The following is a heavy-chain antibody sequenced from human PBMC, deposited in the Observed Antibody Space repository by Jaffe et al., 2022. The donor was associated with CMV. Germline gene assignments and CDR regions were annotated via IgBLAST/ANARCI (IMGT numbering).Heavy chain of an antibody. D-gene: IGHD4-17*01. CDR3: ARRDDYGDDLGAFDI. CDR2: IYYSGST. CDR1: GGSISSYY. J-gene: IGHJ3*02. Sequence: QVQLQESGPGLVKPSETLSLTCTVSGGSISSYYWSWIRQPPGKGLEWIGYIYYSGSTNYNPSLKSRVTISVDTSKNQFSLKLSSVTAADTAVYYCARRDDYGDDLGAFDIWGQGTMVTVSS. V-gene: IGHV4-59*08.